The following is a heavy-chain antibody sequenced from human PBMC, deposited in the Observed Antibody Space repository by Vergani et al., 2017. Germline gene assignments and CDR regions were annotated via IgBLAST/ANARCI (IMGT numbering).Heavy chain of an antibody. V-gene: IGHV3-15*01. CDR3: AKVRFVGSYTAMATDAFDI. CDR2: IKSKTDGGTT. Sequence: EVQLVESGGGLVQPGGSLRLSCAASGFTFSNAWMSWVRQAPGKGLEWVGRIKSKTDGGTTDYAAPVKGRFTISRDNSKNTLYLQMNSLRAEDTAVYYCAKVRFVGSYTAMATDAFDIWGQGTMVTVSS. CDR1: GFTFSNAW. D-gene: IGHD5-18*01. J-gene: IGHJ3*02.